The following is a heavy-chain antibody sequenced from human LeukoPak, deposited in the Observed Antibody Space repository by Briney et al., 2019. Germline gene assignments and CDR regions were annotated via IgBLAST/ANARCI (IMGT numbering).Heavy chain of an antibody. Sequence: SETLSLTCTVSGGSISSYYWSWIRQPAGKGLEWIGRIYHSGSTFYNPSLKSRVTISVDTSKNQFSLRLSSVTAADTAMFYCARGLGPGNWFDPWGQGTLVTVSS. J-gene: IGHJ5*02. CDR3: ARGLGPGNWFDP. CDR2: IYHSGST. D-gene: IGHD3-10*01. CDR1: GGSISSYY. V-gene: IGHV4-4*07.